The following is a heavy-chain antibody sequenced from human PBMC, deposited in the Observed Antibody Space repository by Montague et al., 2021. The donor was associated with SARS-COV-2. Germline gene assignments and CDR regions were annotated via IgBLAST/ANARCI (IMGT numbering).Heavy chain of an antibody. J-gene: IGHJ6*02. V-gene: IGHV5-51*01. CDR3: ARHFLYCDGNCYAPRYYHGMDV. D-gene: IGHD3-22*01. Sequence: QSGAEVKKPGESLKISCKASGYNFAKDWVGWVRQMPGKGLEWMGIVYPGDSETRYSPSFQGQVTISADKSINTAYLQWSSLRASDTATYYCARHFLYCDGNCYAPRYYHGMDVWGQGTTVTVS. CDR2: VYPGDSET. CDR1: GYNFAKDW.